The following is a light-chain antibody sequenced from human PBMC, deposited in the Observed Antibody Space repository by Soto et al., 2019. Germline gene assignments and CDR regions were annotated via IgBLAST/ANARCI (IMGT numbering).Light chain of an antibody. CDR2: GAS. CDR3: QQYAGSPPRT. Sequence: ETVLTQSPGTLSLSPGERATLSCRASQSVSSSYLAWYQQKPGQAPRLLIYGASSRATGIPDRFSGSGSGTDFTLTISRLEPEDFAVYYCQQYAGSPPRTFGQGTKVDIK. CDR1: QSVSSSY. V-gene: IGKV3-20*01. J-gene: IGKJ1*01.